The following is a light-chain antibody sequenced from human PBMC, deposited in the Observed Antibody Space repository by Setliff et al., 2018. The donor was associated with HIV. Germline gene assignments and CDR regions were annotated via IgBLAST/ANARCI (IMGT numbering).Light chain of an antibody. J-gene: IGLJ1*01. CDR1: SSDVVAYNL. CDR3: CSYAGSSTYV. CDR2: EVS. Sequence: QSALTQPASVSGSPGQSITISCTGPSSDVVAYNLVSWYQQHPGKAPKLMIYEVSKRPSGVSNRFSGSKSGNTASLTISGLQAEDEADYYCCSYAGSSTYVFGTGTKVTVL. V-gene: IGLV2-23*02.